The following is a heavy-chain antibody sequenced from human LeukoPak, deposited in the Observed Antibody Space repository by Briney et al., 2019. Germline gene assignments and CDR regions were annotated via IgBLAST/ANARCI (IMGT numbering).Heavy chain of an antibody. J-gene: IGHJ4*02. CDR1: GGSISSSSYY. Sequence: SETLSLTCTVSGGSISSSSYYWGWIRQPPGKGLEWIGSIYYSGSTYYNPSLKSRVTISVDTSKNQFSLKLSSVTAADTAVYYCARGQVMVRGVLVWGYYFDYWGQGTLVTVSS. CDR3: ARGQVMVRGVLVWGYYFDY. CDR2: IYYSGST. V-gene: IGHV4-39*07. D-gene: IGHD3-10*01.